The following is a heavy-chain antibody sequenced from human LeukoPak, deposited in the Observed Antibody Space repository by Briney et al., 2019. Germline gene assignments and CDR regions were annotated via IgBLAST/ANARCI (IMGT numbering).Heavy chain of an antibody. J-gene: IGHJ6*02. CDR2: INPSGGST. CDR1: GYTFTSYY. Sequence: ASVKVSCKASGYTFTSYYMHWVRQAPGQGLEWMGIINPSGGSTSYAQKFQGRVTMTRDTSTSTVYMEPSSLRSEDTAVYYCARVRDNNSPNHRDYYGMDVWGQGTTVTVSS. CDR3: ARVRDNNSPNHRDYYGMDV. V-gene: IGHV1-46*01. D-gene: IGHD1-14*01.